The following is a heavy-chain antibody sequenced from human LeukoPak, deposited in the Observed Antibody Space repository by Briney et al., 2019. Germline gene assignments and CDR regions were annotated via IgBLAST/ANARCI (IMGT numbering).Heavy chain of an antibody. CDR2: IYYSGST. D-gene: IGHD3-10*01. CDR3: AMSYGSGSYYLGY. V-gene: IGHV4-31*11. CDR1: GGFISSGGYY. Sequence: SETLFLACAVSGGFISSGGYYWSWIRQHPGKGLEWIGYIYYSGSTYYNPSLKSRVTISVDTSKNQFSLKLSSVTAADTAVYYCAMSYGSGSYYLGYWGQGTLVTVSS. J-gene: IGHJ4*02.